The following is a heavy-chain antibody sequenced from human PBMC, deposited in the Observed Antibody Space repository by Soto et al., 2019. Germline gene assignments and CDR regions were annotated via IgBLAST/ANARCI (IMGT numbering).Heavy chain of an antibody. J-gene: IGHJ4*02. CDR2: LDFYGSA. V-gene: IGHV3-53*02. Sequence: EVQLVETGGGLIQPGGSLRLSCVVSGFTVSDNRMTWVRQAPGQGLEWVSDLDFYGSANYAASVRGRFTISKDDSRNTLYLQMNALRAEYTAVYFCARVGTSESFFDYWGQGTLVTVSP. CDR1: GFTVSDNR. D-gene: IGHD7-27*01. CDR3: ARVGTSESFFDY.